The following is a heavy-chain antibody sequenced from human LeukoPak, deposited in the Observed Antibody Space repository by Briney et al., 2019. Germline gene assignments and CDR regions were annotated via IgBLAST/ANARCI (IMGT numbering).Heavy chain of an antibody. CDR3: AKGSAAARPYYFDY. CDR1: GFTFSNYA. Sequence: GGSLRLSCAASGFTFSNYAMTWVRQAPGKGLEWVSGISGSGSSTYYADSVKGRFTLSRDYPKNTLYLQLNSLRAEDTAVYFCAKGSAAARPYYFDYWGQGTLVTVSS. CDR2: ISGSGSST. D-gene: IGHD6-6*01. J-gene: IGHJ4*02. V-gene: IGHV3-23*01.